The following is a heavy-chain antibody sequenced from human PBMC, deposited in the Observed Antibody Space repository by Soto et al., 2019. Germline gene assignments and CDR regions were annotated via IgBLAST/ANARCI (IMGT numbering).Heavy chain of an antibody. CDR2: IVVGSGNT. V-gene: IGHV1-58*01. D-gene: IGHD6-13*01. CDR1: GFTFTSSA. CDR3: AAFLPKQQLVSFDY. J-gene: IGHJ4*02. Sequence: ASVKVSCKASGFTFTSSAVQWVRQARGQRLEWIGWIVVGSGNTNYAQKFQERATITRDMSTSTAYMELSSLRSEDTAVYYCAAFLPKQQLVSFDYWGQGTLVTVSS.